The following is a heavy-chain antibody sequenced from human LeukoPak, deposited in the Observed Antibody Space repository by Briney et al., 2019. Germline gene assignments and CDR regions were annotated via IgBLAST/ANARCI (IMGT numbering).Heavy chain of an antibody. CDR1: GFTFSSYW. CDR2: IKQDGSEK. V-gene: IGHV3-7*04. J-gene: IGHJ4*02. D-gene: IGHD2-2*01. Sequence: PGGSLRLSCAASGFTFSSYWMSWVRQALGKGLEWVANIKQDGSEKYYVDSVKGRFTISRDNAKNSLYLQTNSLRAEDTAVYYCARDRDCSSTSCYFDYWGQGTLVTVSS. CDR3: ARDRDCSSTSCYFDY.